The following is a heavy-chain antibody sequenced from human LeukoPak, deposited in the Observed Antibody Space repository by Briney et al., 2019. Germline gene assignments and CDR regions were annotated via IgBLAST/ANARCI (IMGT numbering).Heavy chain of an antibody. J-gene: IGHJ4*02. Sequence: PSETLSLTCTVSGGSISSYYWSWIRQPPGKGLGWIGYIYYSGSTNYNPSLKSRVTISVDTSKNQFSLKLSSVTAADTAVYYCARRKASHFDYWGQGTLVTVSS. CDR3: ARRKASHFDY. CDR2: IYYSGST. CDR1: GGSISSYY. V-gene: IGHV4-59*08.